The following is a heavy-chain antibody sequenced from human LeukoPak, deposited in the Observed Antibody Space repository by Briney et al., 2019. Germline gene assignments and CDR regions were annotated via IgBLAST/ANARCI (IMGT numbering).Heavy chain of an antibody. CDR2: ISWNSGSI. Sequence: PGRSLRLSCAASGFTFDDYAMHWVRQAPGKGLEWVSGISWNSGSIGYADSVKGRFTISRDNAKNSLYLQMNSLRAEDTALYYRAKDRTPLPGSGSDYWGQGTLVTVSS. D-gene: IGHD6-19*01. CDR1: GFTFDDYA. J-gene: IGHJ4*02. V-gene: IGHV3-9*01. CDR3: AKDRTPLPGSGSDY.